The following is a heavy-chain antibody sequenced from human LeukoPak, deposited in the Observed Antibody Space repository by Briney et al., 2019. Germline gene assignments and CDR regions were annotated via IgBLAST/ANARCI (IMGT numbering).Heavy chain of an antibody. CDR3: ARDTYHDYGDSDPFDY. Sequence: GGSLRLSCAASGFTFSSYSMNWVRQAPGKGLEWVSYISPSSTTIYYADSVKGRFTISRDNAKNSLYLQMNSLRAEDTAVYYCARDTYHDYGDSDPFDYWGQGTLVTVSS. CDR2: ISPSSTTI. J-gene: IGHJ4*02. CDR1: GFTFSSYS. V-gene: IGHV3-48*04. D-gene: IGHD4-17*01.